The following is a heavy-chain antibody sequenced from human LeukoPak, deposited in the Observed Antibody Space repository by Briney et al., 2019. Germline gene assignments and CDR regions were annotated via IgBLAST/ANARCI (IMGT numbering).Heavy chain of an antibody. Sequence: ASVKVSCKASGYTFTGYYMHRGRQAPGQGLEWMGWINPNSGGTNYAQTFQGRVTMTTDTTTSTAYMELRSLRSDDTAVYYCARDPRKIAAAGMSHDYWGQGTLVTVSS. CDR1: GYTFTGYY. J-gene: IGHJ4*02. D-gene: IGHD6-13*01. CDR3: ARDPRKIAAAGMSHDY. CDR2: INPNSGGT. V-gene: IGHV1-2*02.